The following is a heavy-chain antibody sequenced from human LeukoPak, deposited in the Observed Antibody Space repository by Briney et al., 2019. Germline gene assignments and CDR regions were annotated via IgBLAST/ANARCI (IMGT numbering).Heavy chain of an antibody. D-gene: IGHD3-10*01. CDR3: ARGGKTPLITMVRGVTHLNFDP. J-gene: IGHJ5*02. CDR1: GFTFSDYY. CDR2: ISSSGSTI. Sequence: GGSLRLSCAASGFTFSDYYMSWIRQAPGKGLEWVSYISSSGSTIYYADSVKGRFPISRDNAKNSLYLQMNSLRAEDTAVYYCARGGKTPLITMVRGVTHLNFDPWGQGTLVTVSS. V-gene: IGHV3-11*01.